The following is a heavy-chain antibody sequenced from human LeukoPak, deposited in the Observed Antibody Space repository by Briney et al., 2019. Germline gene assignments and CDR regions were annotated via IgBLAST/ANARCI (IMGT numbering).Heavy chain of an antibody. D-gene: IGHD6-19*01. CDR2: INSDGSST. V-gene: IGHV3-74*01. J-gene: IGHJ6*02. Sequence: AGGSLRLSCAASGFTFSSYWMHWVRQAPGKGLVWVSRINSDGSSTSYADSVKGRFTISRDNAKNTLYLQMNSLRAEDTAVYSCAKAVAGTDYYYGMDVWGQGTTVTVSS. CDR1: GFTFSSYW. CDR3: AKAVAGTDYYYGMDV.